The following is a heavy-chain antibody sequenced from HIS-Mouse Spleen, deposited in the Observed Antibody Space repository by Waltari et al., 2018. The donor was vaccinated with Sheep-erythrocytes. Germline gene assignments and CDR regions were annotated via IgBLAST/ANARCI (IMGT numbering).Heavy chain of an antibody. J-gene: IGHJ4*01. D-gene: IGHD3-22*01. CDR3: ARLYYYDSSGYYFDY. V-gene: IGHV4-39*01. CDR1: GCSISSSSYY. CDR2: IYYSGST. Sequence: QLQLQESGPGLVTPSETLSLPCTVSGCSISSSSYYWGWIRQPPGKGLEWIGSIYYSGSTYYNPSLKSRVTISVDTSKNQFSLKLSSVTAADTAVYYCARLYYYDSSGYYFDYWGHGTLVTVSS.